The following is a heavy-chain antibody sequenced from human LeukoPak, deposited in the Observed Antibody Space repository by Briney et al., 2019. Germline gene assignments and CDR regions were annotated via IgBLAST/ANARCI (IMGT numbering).Heavy chain of an antibody. CDR2: ISYDGSNK. V-gene: IGHV3-30-3*01. CDR3: ARSYSSSWYFLPLALFDY. Sequence: GGSLRLSCAASGFTFSSYAMPWVRQAPGKGLEWVAVISYDGSNKYYADSVKGRFTISRDNSKNTLYLQMNSLRAEDTAVYYCARSYSSSWYFLPLALFDYWGQGTLVTVSS. J-gene: IGHJ4*02. D-gene: IGHD6-13*01. CDR1: GFTFSSYA.